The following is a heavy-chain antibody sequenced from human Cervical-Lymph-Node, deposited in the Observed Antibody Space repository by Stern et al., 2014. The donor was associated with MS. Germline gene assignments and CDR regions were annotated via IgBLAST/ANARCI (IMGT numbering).Heavy chain of an antibody. CDR1: GFTFSHFG. CDR2: IWFDGSQK. CDR3: ARDAAHSGSDF. J-gene: IGHJ4*02. Sequence: MQLVESGGGVVESGRSLRFSCAAPGFTFSHFGMPSVRQAPGKGLDWMPVIWFDGSQKYYANSVKGRFAISRDNSRNTLYLQMDSLRAEDTAVYYCARDAAHSGSDFWGQGTLVTVSS. D-gene: IGHD3/OR15-3a*01. V-gene: IGHV3-33*01.